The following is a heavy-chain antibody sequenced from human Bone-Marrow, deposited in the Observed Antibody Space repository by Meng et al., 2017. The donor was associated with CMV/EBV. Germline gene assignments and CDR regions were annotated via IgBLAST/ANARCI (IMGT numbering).Heavy chain of an antibody. CDR3: AAAPFGAAAGNFDY. D-gene: IGHD6-25*01. Sequence: ASVKVSCKASGYTFTSYGISWVRQAPGQGLEWMGRISAYNGNTTYAQKLQSRVTMTTDTSTSITYMELRSLRTDDKAVYYCAAAPFGAAAGNFDYWGQGTLVTVSS. CDR1: GYTFTSYG. CDR2: ISAYNGNT. V-gene: IGHV1-18*01. J-gene: IGHJ4*02.